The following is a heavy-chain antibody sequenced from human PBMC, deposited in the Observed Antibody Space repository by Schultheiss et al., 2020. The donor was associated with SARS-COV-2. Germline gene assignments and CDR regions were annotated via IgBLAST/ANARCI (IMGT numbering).Heavy chain of an antibody. CDR2: ILSSGSYT. V-gene: IGHV3-11*06. CDR1: GGSVSSGSYY. CDR3: VRDRSWWTPYNCFDL. D-gene: IGHD2-15*01. Sequence: LSLTCTVSGGSVSSGSYYWTWIRQAPGKGLEWVSHILSSGSYTNYADSVKGRFTVSRDNAKNSLYLQMHSLRAEDTAVYYCVRDRSWWTPYNCFDLWGRGTLVTVSS. J-gene: IGHJ5*02.